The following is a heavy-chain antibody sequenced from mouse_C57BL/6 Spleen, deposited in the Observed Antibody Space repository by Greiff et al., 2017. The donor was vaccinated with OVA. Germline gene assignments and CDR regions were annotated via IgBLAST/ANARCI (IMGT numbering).Heavy chain of an antibody. J-gene: IGHJ1*03. CDR1: GYTFTSYW. CDR3: APIYYDYDVYFDV. Sequence: VKLKQPGTELVKPGASVKLSCKASGYTFTSYWMHWVKQRPGQGLEWIGNINPSNGGTNYNEKFKSKATLTVDKSSSTAYMQLSSLTSEDSAVYYCAPIYYDYDVYFDVWGTGTTVTVSS. V-gene: IGHV1-53*01. D-gene: IGHD2-4*01. CDR2: INPSNGGT.